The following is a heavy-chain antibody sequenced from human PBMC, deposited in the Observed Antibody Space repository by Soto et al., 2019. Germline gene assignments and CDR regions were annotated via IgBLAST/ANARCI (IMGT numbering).Heavy chain of an antibody. CDR1: EDSLSGHY. CDR2: INHCGST. V-gene: IGHV4-34*01. J-gene: IGHJ3*01. D-gene: IGHD2-21*02. CDR3: ARLEVTSADSFDV. Sequence: QVQLQQWGAGLLQPSETLSLTCAVYEDSLSGHYWTWIRQTPGKGLEWMGEINHCGSTDHHPPLRKRVTISVDKSKNQFSLHVCSVRAADPAVYFCARLEVTSADSFDVWGTGTMVTV.